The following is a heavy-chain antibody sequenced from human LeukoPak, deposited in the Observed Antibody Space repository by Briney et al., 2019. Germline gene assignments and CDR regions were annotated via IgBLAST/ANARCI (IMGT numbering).Heavy chain of an antibody. V-gene: IGHV3-23*01. D-gene: IGHD4-17*01. CDR3: AKGYGDYVFYYMDV. J-gene: IGHJ6*03. CDR2: ISGSGGST. Sequence: GGSLRLSCAASGFTFSSYAMTWVRQAPGKGLEWVSGISGSGGSTYYADSVKGRFSISRDSSKNTLYLQMNSLRVEDTAVYYCAKGYGDYVFYYMDVWGKGTTVTVSS. CDR1: GFTFSSYA.